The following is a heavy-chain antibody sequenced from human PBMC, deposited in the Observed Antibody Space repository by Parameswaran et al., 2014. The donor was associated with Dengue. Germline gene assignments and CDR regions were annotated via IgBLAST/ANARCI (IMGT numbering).Heavy chain of an antibody. Sequence: VRQDARERDWVWVSRINPDGRSTSYADSVKGRFTIPRDNSKNTLYLQMNSLRAEDTAVYYCAKDITGGGDGYLHDWGQGTLVTVSS. J-gene: IGHJ4*02. CDR2: INPDGRST. D-gene: IGHD5-24*01. V-gene: IGHV3-74*01. CDR3: AKDITGGGDGYLHD.